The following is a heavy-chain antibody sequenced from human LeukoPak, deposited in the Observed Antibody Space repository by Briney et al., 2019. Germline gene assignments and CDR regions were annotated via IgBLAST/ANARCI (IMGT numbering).Heavy chain of an antibody. CDR3: ARDGDIADMDV. J-gene: IGHJ6*03. CDR2: ISSSSSYI. V-gene: IGHV3-21*01. D-gene: IGHD5-12*01. CDR1: GFTFSSYS. Sequence: GGSLRLSCAASGFTFSSYSMNWVRQAPGKGLEWVSSISSSSSYIYYADSVKGRFTISRDNAKNSLYLQMNSLRAEDTAVYYCARDGDIADMDVWGKGTTVTVSS.